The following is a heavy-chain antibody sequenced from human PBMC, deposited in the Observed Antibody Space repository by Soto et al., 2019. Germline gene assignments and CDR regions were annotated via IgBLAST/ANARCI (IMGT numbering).Heavy chain of an antibody. CDR3: ARGPPLYSSGWAVRY. CDR2: INHSGST. Sequence: SETLSLTCAVYGGSFSGYYWSWIRQPPGKGLEWIGEINHSGSTNYNPSLKSRVTISVDTSKNQFSLKLSSVTAADTAVYYCARGPPLYSSGWAVRYWGQGTLVTVSS. CDR1: GGSFSGYY. J-gene: IGHJ4*02. V-gene: IGHV4-34*01. D-gene: IGHD6-19*01.